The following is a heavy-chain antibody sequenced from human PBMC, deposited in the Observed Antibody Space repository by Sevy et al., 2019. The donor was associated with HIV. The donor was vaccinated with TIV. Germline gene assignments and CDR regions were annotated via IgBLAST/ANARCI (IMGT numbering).Heavy chain of an antibody. CDR3: ARTQDGVGSILGDSTSYPYAGDHYFDR. V-gene: IGHV4-39*01. CDR1: GDSVSTSNKF. CDR2: IHLTLST. Sequence: SEILSLTCTVSGDSVSTSNKFWGWIRQPPGKGLEWIGSIHLTLSTFYNPSLKSRVIISEDTSKNQFSLRLSSVSAVDTAVYYCARTQDGVGSILGDSTSYPYAGDHYFDRWGRGTLVTVSS. D-gene: IGHD1-26*01. J-gene: IGHJ4*02.